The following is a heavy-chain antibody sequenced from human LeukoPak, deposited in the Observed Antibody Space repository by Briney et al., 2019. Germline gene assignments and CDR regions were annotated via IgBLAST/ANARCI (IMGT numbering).Heavy chain of an antibody. J-gene: IGHJ4*02. D-gene: IGHD3-16*01. CDR2: INGGSSYT. V-gene: IGHV3-11*03. CDR1: GFTFSDYY. CDR3: ARTLRDLYSFDY. Sequence: GGSLRLSCAASGFTFSDYYMSWIRQAPGKGLEWVSYINGGSSYTYYADSVRGRFTISRDNAQNSLYLQMNSLRAEDTAMYYCARTLRDLYSFDYWGQGTPVTVSS.